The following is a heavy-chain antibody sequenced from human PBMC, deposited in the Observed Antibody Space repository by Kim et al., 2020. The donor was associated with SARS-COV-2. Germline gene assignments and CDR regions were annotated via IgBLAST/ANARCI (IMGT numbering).Heavy chain of an antibody. V-gene: IGHV4-59*08. D-gene: IGHD1-20*01. CDR1: GGSISSYC. Sequence: SETLSLTCTVSGGSISSYCWSWIRQPPGKGLELVGYIYYSGSTNYNPSLKSRITISVDTSKNQFSLTLSPGTAADTAADYCSGMGLGLAVVGQGTTVTVS. CDR3: SGMGLGLAV. CDR2: IYYSGST. J-gene: IGHJ6*01.